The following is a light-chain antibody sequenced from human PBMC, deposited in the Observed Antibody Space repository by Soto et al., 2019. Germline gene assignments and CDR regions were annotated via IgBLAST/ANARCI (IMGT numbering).Light chain of an antibody. J-gene: IGKJ1*01. V-gene: IGKV3-20*01. CDR2: EAS. CDR1: QTVWRDY. Sequence: EIVLTQSPATLSVAPGESPTPSCRAKQTVWRDYLAWYRQSPGQPPRLLLFEASSRAPGIPDRFSGSGSGTDFTLTIRRLEPEDFAVYYCQQYGTSSTFGQGTRVDIK. CDR3: QQYGTSST.